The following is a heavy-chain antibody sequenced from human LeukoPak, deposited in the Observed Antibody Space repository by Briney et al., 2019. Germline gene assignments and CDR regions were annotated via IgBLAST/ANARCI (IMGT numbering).Heavy chain of an antibody. V-gene: IGHV3-30*04. D-gene: IGHD2-21*02. CDR1: GFTFSSYA. Sequence: GGSLRLSCAASGFTFSSYAMHWVRQAPGKGLEWVAVISYDGNNKYYADSVKGRFTISRDNSKNTLYLQMNSLRAEDTAVYYCAREDIVVVTAIQSLFDYWGQGTLVTVSS. J-gene: IGHJ4*02. CDR2: ISYDGNNK. CDR3: AREDIVVVTAIQSLFDY.